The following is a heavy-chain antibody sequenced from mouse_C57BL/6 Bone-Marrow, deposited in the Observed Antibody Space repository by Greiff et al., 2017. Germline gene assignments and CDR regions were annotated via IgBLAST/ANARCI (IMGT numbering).Heavy chain of an antibody. CDR3: ARHRYYRNAMDY. CDR1: GFSLTSYG. Sequence: VMLVESGPGLVAPSQSLSITCTVSGFSLTSYGVHWVRQPPGKGLEWLVVIWSDGSTTSNSALKSRLSISKDNSKSQVFLKMNSLQTDDTAMYYWARHRYYRNAMDYWGQGTSVTVSS. V-gene: IGHV2-6-1*01. CDR2: IWSDGST. J-gene: IGHJ4*01. D-gene: IGHD2-14*01.